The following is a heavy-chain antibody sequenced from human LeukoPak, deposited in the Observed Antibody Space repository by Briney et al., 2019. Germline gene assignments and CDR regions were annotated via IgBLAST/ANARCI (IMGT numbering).Heavy chain of an antibody. V-gene: IGHV3-30*02. CDR1: GFTFSTFG. CDR2: FRFDGTNK. CDR3: AKVGGGNDAFDI. D-gene: IGHD3-3*01. J-gene: IGHJ3*02. Sequence: GGSLRLSCAASGFTFSTFGMHWVRQLPGKGLEWVAFFRFDGTNKYYVDSVKGRFTISRDNSKNTLYLQMNSLRAGDTALYYCAKVGGGNDAFDIWGQGTMVTVSS.